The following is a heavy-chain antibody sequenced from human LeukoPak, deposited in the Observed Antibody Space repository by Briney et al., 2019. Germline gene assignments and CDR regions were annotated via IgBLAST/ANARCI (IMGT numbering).Heavy chain of an antibody. CDR3: ARGASRSFDY. J-gene: IGHJ4*02. CDR1: GYTFTSYY. V-gene: IGHV1-8*03. Sequence: ASVKVSCKASGYTFTSYYMHWVRQATGQGLEWMGWMNPNSGNTAYVQKFQGRLTFTRTTSINTAYMELSSLRSEDTAVYYCARGASRSFDYWGQGTLVTVSS. CDR2: MNPNSGNT.